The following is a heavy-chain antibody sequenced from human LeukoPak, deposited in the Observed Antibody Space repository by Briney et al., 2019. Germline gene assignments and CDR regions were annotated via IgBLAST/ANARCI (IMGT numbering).Heavy chain of an antibody. Sequence: GGSLRLSCAAAGFTFSSYTMYCVRQAPGKGLEYVSAISINGGSTYYANSVKGRFTISRDNSKNTLYLQMGSLRGEDMAVYYCAREVNWRFDYWGQRTLLTVS. D-gene: IGHD1-1*01. CDR2: ISINGGST. V-gene: IGHV3-64*01. J-gene: IGHJ4*01. CDR3: AREVNWRFDY. CDR1: GFTFSSYT.